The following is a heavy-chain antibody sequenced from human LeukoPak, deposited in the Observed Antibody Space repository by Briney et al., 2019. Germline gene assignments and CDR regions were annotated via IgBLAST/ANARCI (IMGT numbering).Heavy chain of an antibody. J-gene: IGHJ4*02. Sequence: PGGSLRLSCAASGFTFSSYGMSWVRQAPGKGLEWVSGISGSGSDGSTHYADSVKGRFTISRDNSKNTLYLQMNSLRAEDTAVYYCAKYSHDSSGSYDYWGQGTLVTVSS. V-gene: IGHV3-23*01. CDR3: AKYSHDSSGSYDY. CDR1: GFTFSSYG. CDR2: ISGSGSDGST. D-gene: IGHD3-22*01.